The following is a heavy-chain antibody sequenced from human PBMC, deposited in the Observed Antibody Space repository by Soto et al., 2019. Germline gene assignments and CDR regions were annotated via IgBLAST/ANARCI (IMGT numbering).Heavy chain of an antibody. CDR1: GFTFSSYA. Sequence: EVQLLESGGGLVQPGGSLRLSCAASGFTFSSYAMNWVRQAPGKGLEWVSSISGSGGSTHYADSVKGRFTISRDNSKNTLYLHMNSLRAEDTAVYYCAKDSSAVPVWDWIDPWGQGTLVTVSS. D-gene: IGHD6-19*01. CDR2: ISGSGGST. CDR3: AKDSSAVPVWDWIDP. V-gene: IGHV3-23*01. J-gene: IGHJ5*02.